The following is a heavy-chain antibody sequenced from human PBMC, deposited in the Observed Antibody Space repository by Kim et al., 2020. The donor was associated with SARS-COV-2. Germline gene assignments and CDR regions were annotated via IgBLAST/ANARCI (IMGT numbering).Heavy chain of an antibody. CDR1: GGSIGSNNW. Sequence: SETLSLTCAVSGGSIGSNNWWNWVRQPPGKGLEWIGKIYHSGSADYNPSLKSRVTISVDKSKNQFSLKLTSVTAADTAVYFCAVCPPDFDSLWFDPWGQGILVTVSS. D-gene: IGHD3-3*01. J-gene: IGHJ5*02. CDR2: IYHSGSA. CDR3: AVCPPDFDSLWFDP. V-gene: IGHV4-4*02.